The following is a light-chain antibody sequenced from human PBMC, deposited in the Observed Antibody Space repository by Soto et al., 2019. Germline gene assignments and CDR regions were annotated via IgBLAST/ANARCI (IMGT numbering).Light chain of an antibody. CDR1: SSNIGAGYD. J-gene: IGLJ2*01. CDR2: GNS. CDR3: QSYDSGLSCSVV. V-gene: IGLV1-40*01. Sequence: QSVLTQPPSVSGAPGQRVTISCTGSSSNIGAGYDVHWYQQLPGTAPKLLIYGNSNRPSGVPDRFSGSKSGTSASLAITGLQAEDEAEYYCQSYDSGLSCSVVFGGGTKLTVL.